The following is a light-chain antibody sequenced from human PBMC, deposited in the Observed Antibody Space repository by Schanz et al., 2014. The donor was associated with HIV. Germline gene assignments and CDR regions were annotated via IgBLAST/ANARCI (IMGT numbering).Light chain of an antibody. CDR3: QQSYITPYT. V-gene: IGKV1-39*01. CDR2: AAS. CDR1: HNIDNW. J-gene: IGKJ2*01. Sequence: DIQMTQSPSTLSASVGDRVTITCRASHNIDNWLAWYQQKPGKAPNLLIYAASSLQGGVPSRFSGSGSGTDFTLTINSLQPEDFATYFCQQSYITPYTFGQGTKLEIK.